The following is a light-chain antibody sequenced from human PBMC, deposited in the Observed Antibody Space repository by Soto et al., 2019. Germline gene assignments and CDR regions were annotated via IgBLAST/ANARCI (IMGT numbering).Light chain of an antibody. Sequence: QSALTQPRSVSGSPGQSVTISCTGTSSDVGGYNYVSWYQQHPGKAPKLMIYVSKRPSGVPDRFSGSKSGNTASLTISGLQAEDEADYYCCSSAGSYSYVFGTGTQLTVL. J-gene: IGLJ1*01. CDR2: VS. V-gene: IGLV2-11*01. CDR3: CSSAGSYSYV. CDR1: SSDVGGYNY.